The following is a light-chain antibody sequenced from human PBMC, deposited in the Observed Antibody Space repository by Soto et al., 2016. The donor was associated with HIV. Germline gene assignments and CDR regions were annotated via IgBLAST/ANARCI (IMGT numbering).Light chain of an antibody. CDR1: QSISSW. J-gene: IGKJ1*01. CDR2: KAS. CDR3: QYYSSYSRT. V-gene: IGKV1-5*03. Sequence: DIQMTQSPSTLSASVGDRVTITCRASQSISSWLAWYQQKPGKAPNLLIYKASTLETGVPSRFSGSGSGTDFNFTINNLQPDDFATYYCQYYSSYSRTFGRRTEGGSQT.